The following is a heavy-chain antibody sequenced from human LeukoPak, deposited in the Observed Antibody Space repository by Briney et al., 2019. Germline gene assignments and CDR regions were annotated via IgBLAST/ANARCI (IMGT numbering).Heavy chain of an antibody. D-gene: IGHD1-26*01. CDR1: GFTFSSYA. CDR2: ISGSGGST. Sequence: GGSLRLSCAASGFTFSSYAMSWVRQAPGKGLEWVSAISGSGGSTYYADSVKGRFTISRDNSKNTLYLQMNSLRAEDTAVYYCAKDFVGATIYYYYYGMDVWAKGPRSPSP. J-gene: IGHJ6*02. V-gene: IGHV3-23*01. CDR3: AKDFVGATIYYYYYGMDV.